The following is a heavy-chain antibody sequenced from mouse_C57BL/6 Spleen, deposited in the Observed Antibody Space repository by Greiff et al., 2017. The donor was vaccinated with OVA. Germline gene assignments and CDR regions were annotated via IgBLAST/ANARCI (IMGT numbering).Heavy chain of an antibody. V-gene: IGHV1-22*01. J-gene: IGHJ1*03. CDR3: ARDYGSSYWYFDV. CDR1: GYTFTDYN. Sequence: EVKLVESGPELVKPGASVKMSCKASGYTFTDYNMHWVKQSHGKSLEWIGYINPNNGGTSYNQQFKGKATLTVNKSSSTAYMELRSLTSEDSAVYYCARDYGSSYWYFDVWGTGTTVTVSS. CDR2: INPNNGGT. D-gene: IGHD1-1*01.